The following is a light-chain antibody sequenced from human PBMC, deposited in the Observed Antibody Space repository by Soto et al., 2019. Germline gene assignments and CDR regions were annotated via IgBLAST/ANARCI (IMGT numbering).Light chain of an antibody. V-gene: IGKV3-11*01. CDR2: DAS. J-gene: IGKJ2*01. Sequence: EIVLTQSPATLSLSPGERATLSCRASQSVSSYLAWYQQKPGQAPRLLSYDASNRATGIPARFSGSGSGTDFTLTISSLEPEDFAVYYCQQRRNWPSFGQGTKLEIK. CDR1: QSVSSY. CDR3: QQRRNWPS.